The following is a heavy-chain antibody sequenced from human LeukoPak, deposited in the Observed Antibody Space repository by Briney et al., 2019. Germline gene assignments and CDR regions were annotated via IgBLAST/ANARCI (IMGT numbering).Heavy chain of an antibody. CDR1: GYTFTDYA. CDR3: ARGPLGRNGDYFDY. Sequence: GASVKVSCKASGYTFTDYAIQWVRQAPGQRLEWMGWINAGNGNTKYSQKFQGRVTITRDTSANTVYMELSSLRSEDTAVYYCARGPLGRNGDYFDYWGQGTLVTVSS. CDR2: INAGNGNT. V-gene: IGHV1-3*01. J-gene: IGHJ4*02. D-gene: IGHD7-27*01.